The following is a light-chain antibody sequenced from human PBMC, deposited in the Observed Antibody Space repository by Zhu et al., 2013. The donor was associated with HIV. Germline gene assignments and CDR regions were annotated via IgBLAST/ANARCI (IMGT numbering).Light chain of an antibody. J-gene: IGLJ3*02. CDR2: DDT. CDR3: QVWDNNSDHEEV. Sequence: SYVLTQPPSVSVAPGKTARITCGGNKIGTKSVHWYQQKPGQAPVLVVYDDTDRPSGIPERFSGSNSGNTATLTISRVEAGDEADYYCQVWDNNSDHEEVFGGGTKLTVL. CDR1: KIGTKS. V-gene: IGLV3-21*03.